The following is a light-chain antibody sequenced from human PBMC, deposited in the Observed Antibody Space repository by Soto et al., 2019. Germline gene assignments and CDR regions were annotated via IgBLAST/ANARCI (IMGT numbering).Light chain of an antibody. CDR3: QPYTSYWI. CDR1: QTISSW. J-gene: IGKJ1*01. Sequence: EIQVTKSPSTLSGSVGDSVTITCRSTQTISSWLAWYQQKPGKAPKILIYKASSLESGVPSRFSGSGSGTEFTLTISSLQPDEFATYYCQPYTSYWIFAQLTKVDI. V-gene: IGKV1-5*03. CDR2: KAS.